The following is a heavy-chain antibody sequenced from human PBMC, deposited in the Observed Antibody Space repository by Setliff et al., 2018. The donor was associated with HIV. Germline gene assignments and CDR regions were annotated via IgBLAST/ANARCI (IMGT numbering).Heavy chain of an antibody. Sequence: ASVKVSCKASGGTFSSYAISWVRQAPGQGLEWMGWINAGDDTTYSQEFQGRVTITRDTSASTAYMELSRLRSEDMAVYYCAREGAAPGLDLDYWGQGTLVTVSS. CDR1: GGTFSSYA. CDR3: AREGAAPGLDLDY. D-gene: IGHD6-6*01. CDR2: INAGDDT. V-gene: IGHV1-3*03. J-gene: IGHJ4*02.